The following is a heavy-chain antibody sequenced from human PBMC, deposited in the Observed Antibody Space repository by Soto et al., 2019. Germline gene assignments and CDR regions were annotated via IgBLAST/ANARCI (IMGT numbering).Heavy chain of an antibody. D-gene: IGHD2-15*01. J-gene: IGHJ1*01. CDR1: GFTFSSYS. CDR3: ARDYCSGGSCYFSQH. V-gene: IGHV3-21*01. Sequence: GGSLRLSCAASGFTFSSYSMNWVRQAPGKGLEWVSSISSSSSYIYYADSVKGRFTISRDNAKNSLYLQMNSLRAEDTAVYYCARDYCSGGSCYFSQHCGQGILVTVSS. CDR2: ISSSSSYI.